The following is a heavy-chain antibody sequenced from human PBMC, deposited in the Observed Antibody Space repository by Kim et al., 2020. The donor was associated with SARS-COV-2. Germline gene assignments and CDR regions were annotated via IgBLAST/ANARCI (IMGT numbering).Heavy chain of an antibody. Sequence: GESLKISCKGSGYSFTSYWISWVRQMPGKGLEWMGRIDPSDSYTNYSPSFQGHVTISADKSISTAYLQWSSLKASDTAMYYCARLSYDSSGYPGAFDIWGQGTMVTVSS. V-gene: IGHV5-10-1*01. J-gene: IGHJ3*02. CDR3: ARLSYDSSGYPGAFDI. CDR1: GYSFTSYW. D-gene: IGHD3-22*01. CDR2: IDPSDSYT.